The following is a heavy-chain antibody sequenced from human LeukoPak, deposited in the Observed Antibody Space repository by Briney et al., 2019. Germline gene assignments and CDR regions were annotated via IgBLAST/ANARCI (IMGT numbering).Heavy chain of an antibody. J-gene: IGHJ4*02. D-gene: IGHD2-15*01. Sequence: SDTLSLTCAVYGGSFSGYYWSWIRQSPGRGLEWIGEINHSGSTKYNPSLKSRLSISVDTSKNQFSLKLNSVTDADTAVYYCARDGGYCDGSSCYSDNWGQGTLVTVPS. V-gene: IGHV4-34*01. CDR2: INHSGST. CDR1: GGSFSGYY. CDR3: ARDGGYCDGSSCYSDN.